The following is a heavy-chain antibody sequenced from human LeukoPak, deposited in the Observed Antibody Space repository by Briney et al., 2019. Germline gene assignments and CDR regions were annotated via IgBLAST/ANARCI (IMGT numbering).Heavy chain of an antibody. CDR2: IRSKTYGGTT. V-gene: IGHV3-49*04. CDR1: GFTFGDYA. Sequence: GGSLRLSCTTSGFTFGDYAMTWVRQAPGKGLEWVGFIRSKTYGGTTQYAASVKGRFTISRDDSKSIAYLQMNSLRTEVTAVYYCARAPPYDFWSGYYYFDKWGQGTLVTVSS. D-gene: IGHD3-3*01. J-gene: IGHJ4*02. CDR3: ARAPPYDFWSGYYYFDK.